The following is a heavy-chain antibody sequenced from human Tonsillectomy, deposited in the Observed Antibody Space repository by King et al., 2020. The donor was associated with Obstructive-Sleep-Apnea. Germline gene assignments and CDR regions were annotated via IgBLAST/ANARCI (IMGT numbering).Heavy chain of an antibody. Sequence: QLVQYEAEVKKPGASVKVSCKASGYTFTTYGISWVRQAPGQGLEWMGWISAYNGNTNYAQKFQGRVTMSTDTSTYTAYMELRSLRSDDTAVYYCAYDVGDSGGSCYLAAYYYYGMDVWGQGTTVTVSS. V-gene: IGHV1-18*01. CDR3: AYDVGDSGGSCYLAAYYYYGMDV. J-gene: IGHJ6*02. CDR1: GYTFTTYG. D-gene: IGHD2-15*01. CDR2: ISAYNGNT.